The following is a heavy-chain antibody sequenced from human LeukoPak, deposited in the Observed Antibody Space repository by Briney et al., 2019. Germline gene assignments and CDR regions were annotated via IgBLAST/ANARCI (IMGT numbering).Heavy chain of an antibody. CDR2: IRGHNGNA. CDR1: GYTFTSYG. Sequence: ASVKVSCEASGYTFTSYGISWVRQAPGQGLEWMGWIRGHNGNADYVQKFHGRATMTIDTPTTTAYMELRSLRSDDTAVYYCARVVTPTDQFDYWGQGTLVTVSA. V-gene: IGHV1-18*01. CDR3: ARVVTPTDQFDY. J-gene: IGHJ4*02. D-gene: IGHD2-15*01.